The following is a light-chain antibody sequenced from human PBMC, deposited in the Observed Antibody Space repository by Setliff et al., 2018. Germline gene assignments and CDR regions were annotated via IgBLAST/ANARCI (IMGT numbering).Light chain of an antibody. CDR3: SSYAGGNTYVL. CDR2: EVS. V-gene: IGLV2-8*01. Sequence: QSALTQPPSASGSPGQSVTISCTGTSSDVGGYNYVSWYQQHPGKAPKLMIYEVSKRPSGVPDRSSGSKSGNTASLTVSGLQAEDEADYYCSSYAGGNTYVLFGGGTKVTVL. CDR1: SSDVGGYNY. J-gene: IGLJ2*01.